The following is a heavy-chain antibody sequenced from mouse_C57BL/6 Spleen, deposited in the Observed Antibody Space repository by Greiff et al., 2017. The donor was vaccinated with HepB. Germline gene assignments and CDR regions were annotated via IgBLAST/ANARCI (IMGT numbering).Heavy chain of an antibody. V-gene: IGHV1-50*01. J-gene: IGHJ2*01. D-gene: IGHD2-1*01. Sequence: VQLQQPGAELVKPGASVKLSCKASGYTFTSYWMQWVKQRPGQGLEWIGEIDPSDSYTNYNQKFKGKATLTVDTSSSTAYMQLSSLTSEDSAVYYCASFYYGNDYWGQGTTLTVSS. CDR1: GYTFTSYW. CDR2: IDPSDSYT. CDR3: ASFYYGNDY.